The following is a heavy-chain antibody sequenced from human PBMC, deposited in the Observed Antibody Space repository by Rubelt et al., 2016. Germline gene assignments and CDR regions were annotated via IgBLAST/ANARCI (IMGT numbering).Heavy chain of an antibody. J-gene: IGHJ4*02. CDR2: ISGSGLTT. Sequence: GKGLEWVSDISGSGLTTFYADSVKGRFTISRDNSKNTLYLQMNSLRAEDTAVYYCAKSFGSSSGRSSDYWGQGTLVTVSS. D-gene: IGHD6-6*01. CDR3: AKSFGSSSGRSSDY. V-gene: IGHV3-23*01.